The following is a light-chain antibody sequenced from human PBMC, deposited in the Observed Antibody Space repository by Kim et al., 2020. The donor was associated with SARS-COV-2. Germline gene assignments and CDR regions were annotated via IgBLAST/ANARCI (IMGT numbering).Light chain of an antibody. CDR2: DAT. V-gene: IGKV1-9*01. Sequence: IQLTQSPSSLSASVGDRVTITCRASQGISRYLAWYQQKPGTAPRLLIYDATTVRSGVPSRFSGTGSGTDFTLNISSLQPEDFATYYCQQLKSHPLTFGPVTKVDIK. J-gene: IGKJ3*01. CDR3: QQLKSHPLT. CDR1: QGISRY.